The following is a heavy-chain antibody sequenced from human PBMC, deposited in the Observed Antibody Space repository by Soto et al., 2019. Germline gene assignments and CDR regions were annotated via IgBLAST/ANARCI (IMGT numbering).Heavy chain of an antibody. D-gene: IGHD2-15*01. Sequence: QVQLVESGGGVVQPGRSLRLSCAASGFTFSSYGMHWVRQAPGKGLEWVAVIWYDGSNKYYADSVKSRFTISRDNSKNTLYLQMNSLRAEDTAVYYCARDDIVVVVAATRPLDGMDVWGQGTTVTVSS. V-gene: IGHV3-33*01. CDR2: IWYDGSNK. J-gene: IGHJ6*02. CDR3: ARDDIVVVVAATRPLDGMDV. CDR1: GFTFSSYG.